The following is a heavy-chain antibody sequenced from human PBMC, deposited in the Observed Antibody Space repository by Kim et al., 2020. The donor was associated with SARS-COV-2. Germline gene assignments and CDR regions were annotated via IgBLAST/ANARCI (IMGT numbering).Heavy chain of an antibody. CDR3: ARAHSSSWRNSYYGMDV. J-gene: IGHJ6*02. D-gene: IGHD6-13*01. V-gene: IGHV4-59*01. Sequence: PKGRVNISVDTAKNQFSLKLSSVTAADTAVYYCARAHSSSWRNSYYGMDVWGQGTTVTVSS.